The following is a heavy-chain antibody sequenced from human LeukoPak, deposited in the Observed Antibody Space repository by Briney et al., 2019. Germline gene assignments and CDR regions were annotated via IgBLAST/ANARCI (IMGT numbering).Heavy chain of an antibody. D-gene: IGHD1-26*01. CDR3: AREPLVGATNFDY. V-gene: IGHV1-2*02. CDR1: GYTFTGYY. CDR2: INPNSGGT. J-gene: IGHJ4*02. Sequence: ASVKVSCKASGYTFTGYYMHWVRQAPGQGLEWMGWINPNSGGTNYAQKFQGRVTMTRDTSISTAYMELSRLRPDDTAVYYCAREPLVGATNFDYWGQGTLVTVSS.